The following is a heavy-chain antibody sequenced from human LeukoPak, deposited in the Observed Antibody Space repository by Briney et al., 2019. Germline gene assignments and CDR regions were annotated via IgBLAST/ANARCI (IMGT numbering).Heavy chain of an antibody. CDR1: GGSFSGYY. Sequence: SETLSLTCAVYGGSFSGYYWSWIRQPPGKGLEWIGGINHSGSTNYNPSLKSRVTISVDTSKNQFSLKLSSVTAADTAVYYCARGRGYCSSTSCYTGGRLYYYYNYMDVWGKGTTVTVSS. J-gene: IGHJ6*03. CDR3: ARGRGYCSSTSCYTGGRLYYYYNYMDV. D-gene: IGHD2-2*02. CDR2: INHSGST. V-gene: IGHV4-34*01.